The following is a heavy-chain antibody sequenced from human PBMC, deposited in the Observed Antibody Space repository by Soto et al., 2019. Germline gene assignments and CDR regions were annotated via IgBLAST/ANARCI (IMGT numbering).Heavy chain of an antibody. J-gene: IGHJ5*02. D-gene: IGHD1-26*01. CDR3: ARVATYIHWFDP. Sequence: EASVKVSCKASGYTFTSYDINWVRQATGQGLEWMGWMNPNSGNTGYAQKFQGRVTMTRNTSISTAYMELSSLRSEDTAVYYCARVATYIHWFDPWGQGTLVTVSS. CDR1: GYTFTSYD. V-gene: IGHV1-8*01. CDR2: MNPNSGNT.